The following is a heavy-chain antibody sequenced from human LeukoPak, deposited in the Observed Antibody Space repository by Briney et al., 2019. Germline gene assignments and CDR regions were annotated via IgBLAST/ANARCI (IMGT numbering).Heavy chain of an antibody. CDR1: GYTFTTYD. Sequence: PVASVKVSCKASGYTFTTYDLNWVRRATGQGLEWMGWMNPNSGNTGYAQKFQGRVTMTRNISITTAYMELSNLTSEDTAVYYCARRIRGAPTDYWGQGTLVTVSS. V-gene: IGHV1-8*01. D-gene: IGHD3-10*01. CDR2: MNPNSGNT. J-gene: IGHJ4*02. CDR3: ARRIRGAPTDY.